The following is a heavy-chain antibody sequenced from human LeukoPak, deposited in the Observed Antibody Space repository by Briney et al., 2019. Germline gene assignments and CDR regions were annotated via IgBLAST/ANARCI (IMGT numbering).Heavy chain of an antibody. CDR1: GGSISSGGYS. CDR2: IYYSGST. D-gene: IGHD5-18*01. Sequence: SQTLSLTCTVSGGSISSGGYSWSWIRQHPGKGLEWIGYIYYSGSTYYNPSLKSRVTISVDTSKNQFSLKLSSVTAADTAVYYCARARGYSYGYWRYDYWGQGTLVTVSS. CDR3: ARARGYSYGYWRYDY. V-gene: IGHV4-31*03. J-gene: IGHJ4*02.